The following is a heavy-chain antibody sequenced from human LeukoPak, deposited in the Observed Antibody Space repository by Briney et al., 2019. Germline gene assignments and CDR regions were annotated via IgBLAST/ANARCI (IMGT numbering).Heavy chain of an antibody. CDR3: AIASGYYDFWSGYSRDDAFDI. D-gene: IGHD3-3*01. Sequence: SETLSLTCTVSGGSISSYYWSWIRQPPGKGLEWIGYIYYSGSTNYNPSLKSRVTISVDTSKNQFSLKLSSVTAADTAVYYCAIASGYYDFWSGYSRDDAFDIWGQGTMVTVSS. CDR1: GGSISSYY. J-gene: IGHJ3*02. CDR2: IYYSGST. V-gene: IGHV4-59*01.